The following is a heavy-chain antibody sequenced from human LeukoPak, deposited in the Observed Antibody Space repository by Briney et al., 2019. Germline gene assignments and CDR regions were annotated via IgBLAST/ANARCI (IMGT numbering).Heavy chain of an antibody. J-gene: IGHJ5*02. CDR2: ISSSSSTI. V-gene: IGHV3-48*01. CDR1: GFTFSSYS. D-gene: IGHD6-13*01. CDR3: ARAGLAAAGTLNWFDP. Sequence: HPGGSLRLSCAASGFTFSSYSMNWVRQAPGKGLEWVSYISSSSSTIYYADSVKGRFTISRDNAKNSLYLQMNSLRAGDTAVYYCARAGLAAAGTLNWFDPWGQGTLVTVSS.